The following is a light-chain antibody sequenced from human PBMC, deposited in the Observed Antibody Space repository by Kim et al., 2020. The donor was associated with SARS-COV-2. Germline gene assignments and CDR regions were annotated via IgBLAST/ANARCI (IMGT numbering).Light chain of an antibody. CDR3: QQRTNWRYT. V-gene: IGKV3-11*01. CDR2: DAS. Sequence: SLSPGERAPLSFRASQSVSRNLLGYQQKPGQAPRPLMYDASNGATGVPARFSGSGSGTDFTLTISSLEPEDFAVYYCQQRTNWRYTFGQGTKLEL. J-gene: IGKJ2*01. CDR1: QSVSRN.